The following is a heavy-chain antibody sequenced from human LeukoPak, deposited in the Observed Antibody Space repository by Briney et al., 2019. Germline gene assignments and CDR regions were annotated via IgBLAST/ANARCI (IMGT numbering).Heavy chain of an antibody. D-gene: IGHD6-19*01. J-gene: IGHJ3*02. CDR2: IYYRGST. V-gene: IGHV4-59*08. CDR3: ARFSYSSGYYNTFDI. CDR1: GGSISSYY. Sequence: TSETLSLTCTVSGGSISSYYWSWIRQPPGKGLEWIGYIYYRGSTKYNPSLKSRATISVDTSKNQFSLKLSSVTAADTAVYYCARFSYSSGYYNTFDIWGQGTMVTVSS.